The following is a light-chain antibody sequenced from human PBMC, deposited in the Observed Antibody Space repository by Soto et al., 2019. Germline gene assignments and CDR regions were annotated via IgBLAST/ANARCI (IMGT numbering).Light chain of an antibody. CDR1: QSISSW. CDR3: QQYNSYWT. Sequence: DIQMTQSPSTLSAYVGDRVTITCRASQSISSWLAWYKQKPGKAPKLLIYKASSLESGVPSRFSGIGSGTEFTLTIRSLQPDDFATDYCQQYNSYWTFRQGTKVDIK. CDR2: KAS. J-gene: IGKJ1*01. V-gene: IGKV1-5*03.